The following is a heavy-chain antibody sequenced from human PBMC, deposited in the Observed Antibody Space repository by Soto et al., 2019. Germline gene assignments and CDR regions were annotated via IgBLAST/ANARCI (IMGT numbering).Heavy chain of an antibody. CDR1: GGAFSSYT. Sequence: SVKVSCKASGGAFSSYTISWVRQAPGEGLEWMGRIIPILGIANYAQKFQGRVTITADKSTSTAYMELSSLRSEDTAVYYCARDCCSITCCYAHYYYMAVCGKGTTVTVYS. V-gene: IGHV1-69*04. CDR2: IIPILGIA. D-gene: IGHD2-2*01. J-gene: IGHJ6*03. CDR3: ARDCCSITCCYAHYYYMAV.